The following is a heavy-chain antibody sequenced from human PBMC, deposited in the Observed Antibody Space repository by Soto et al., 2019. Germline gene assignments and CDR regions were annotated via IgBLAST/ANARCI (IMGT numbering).Heavy chain of an antibody. D-gene: IGHD2-2*01. V-gene: IGHV3-30*18. CDR1: GFTFSSYG. CDR3: AKGLYPIDIVVVPAATDY. J-gene: IGHJ4*02. Sequence: GGSLRLSCAASGFTFSSYGMHWVRQAPGKGLEWVAVISYDGSNKYYADSVKGRFTISRDNSKNTLYLQMNSLRAEDTAVYYCAKGLYPIDIVVVPAATDYWGQGTLVTVSS. CDR2: ISYDGSNK.